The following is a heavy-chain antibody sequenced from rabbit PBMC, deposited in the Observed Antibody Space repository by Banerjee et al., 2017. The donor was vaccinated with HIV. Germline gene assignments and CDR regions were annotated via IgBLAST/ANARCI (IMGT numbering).Heavy chain of an antibody. J-gene: IGHJ4*01. CDR2: IDPVFRST. CDR3: ARIGTSDWGEWTYYFDL. V-gene: IGHV1S7*01. D-gene: IGHD4-1*01. CDR1: GFDFSSYG. Sequence: QSLEESGGGLVQPGGSLKLSCKASGFDFSSYGVSWVRQAPGKGLEWIGYIDPVFRSTYYATWVNGRFTISSHNAQNTLYLQLNSLTAADTATYFCARIGTSDWGEWTYYFDLWGQGTLVTVS.